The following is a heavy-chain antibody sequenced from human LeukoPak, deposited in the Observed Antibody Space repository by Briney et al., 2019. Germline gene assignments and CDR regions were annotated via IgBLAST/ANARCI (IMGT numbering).Heavy chain of an antibody. J-gene: IGHJ4*02. Sequence: GGSLRLSCAASGFTFSTSWMSWVRQVPGKGLEWVANIKKDGSETYYVDSVKGRFTISRDNAKNSLYLQMNSLRAEDTAMYYCARGRYSGATYYFDYWGQGTLVTVSS. CDR3: ARGRYSGATYYFDY. CDR1: GFTFSTSW. V-gene: IGHV3-7*03. CDR2: IKKDGSET. D-gene: IGHD5-12*01.